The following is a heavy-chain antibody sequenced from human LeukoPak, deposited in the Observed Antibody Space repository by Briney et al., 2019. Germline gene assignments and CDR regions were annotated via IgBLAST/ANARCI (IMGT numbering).Heavy chain of an antibody. D-gene: IGHD3-3*01. J-gene: IGHJ4*01. V-gene: IGHV4-4*07. CDR1: GGSISSYY. Sequence: SETLSLTCTVSGGSISSYYWSWIRQPAGKGLQWIGRIYSSGSANYNPSLKSRVTMSVDTSRNQFSLRLSSVTAADTAVYYCARDLGFWSGPDYWGHGTLVTVSS. CDR2: IYSSGSA. CDR3: ARDLGFWSGPDY.